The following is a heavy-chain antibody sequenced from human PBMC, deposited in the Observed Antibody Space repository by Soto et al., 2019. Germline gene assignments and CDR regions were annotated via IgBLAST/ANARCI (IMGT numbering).Heavy chain of an antibody. CDR2: MYYSGST. V-gene: IGHV4-59*01. D-gene: IGHD4-4*01. J-gene: IGHJ5*02. Sequence: SETLSLTCTVSGVAISGYYWSWIRQPPGKGLEWIGLMYYSGSTNYNPSLKSRVTISEDTSKNQLSLKLSSVTAADTAVYYCAREEYNNYGWFDPWGQGILVTVSS. CDR1: GVAISGYY. CDR3: AREEYNNYGWFDP.